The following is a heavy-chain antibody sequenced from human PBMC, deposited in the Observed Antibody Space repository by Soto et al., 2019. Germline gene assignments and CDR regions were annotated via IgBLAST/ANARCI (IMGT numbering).Heavy chain of an antibody. CDR3: ARAELYYDILTGYSAYNWFDP. CDR1: GYTFTSYA. D-gene: IGHD3-9*01. V-gene: IGHV1-3*01. Sequence: QVQLVQSGAEVKKPGASVKGSCKASGYTFTSYAMHWVRQAPGQRLEWMGWINAGNGNTKYSQKFQGRVTITRDTSASTAYMELSSLRSEDTAVYYCARAELYYDILTGYSAYNWFDPWGQGTLVTVSS. J-gene: IGHJ5*02. CDR2: INAGNGNT.